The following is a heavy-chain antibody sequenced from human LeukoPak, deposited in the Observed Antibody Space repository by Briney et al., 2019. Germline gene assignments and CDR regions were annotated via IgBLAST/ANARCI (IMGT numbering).Heavy chain of an antibody. Sequence: PSGTLSLTCAVSGGSISSSNWWSWVRQPPGKGLEWIGEIYHSGSTNYNPSLKSRVTISVDTSRNQVSLKLRSVTAADTAVYLCARHRIIRDISTGDYFDYWGQGTLVTVSS. CDR1: GGSISSSNW. V-gene: IGHV4-4*02. D-gene: IGHD3-9*01. CDR3: ARHRIIRDISTGDYFDY. CDR2: IYHSGST. J-gene: IGHJ4*02.